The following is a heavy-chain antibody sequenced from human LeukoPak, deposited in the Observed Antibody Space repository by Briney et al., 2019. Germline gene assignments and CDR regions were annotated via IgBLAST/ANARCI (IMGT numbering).Heavy chain of an antibody. CDR2: FDPEDDET. V-gene: IGHV1-24*01. CDR1: AYSLTELS. D-gene: IGHD5-18*01. Sequence: ASVKVSCKVSAYSLTELSIHWVRQAPGKGLEWMGGFDPEDDETIYSHKFQGRVTMAEDTSTDTAYMELSSLTSEDTAVYYCAKGQVESGYSYGHDYWGQGTLVTVSS. CDR3: AKGQVESGYSYGHDY. J-gene: IGHJ4*02.